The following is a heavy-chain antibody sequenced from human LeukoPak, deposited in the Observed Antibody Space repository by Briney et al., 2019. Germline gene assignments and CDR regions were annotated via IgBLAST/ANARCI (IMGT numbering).Heavy chain of an antibody. CDR2: IYYSGST. D-gene: IGHD2-2*01. CDR3: AREAAVPAANWFDP. V-gene: IGHV4-31*11. J-gene: IGHJ5*02. CDR1: GGSFSGYY. Sequence: PSETLSLTCAVYGGSFSGYYWSWIRQHPGKGLEWIGYIYYSGSTHYNPSLKSRVTISVDTSKNQFSLKLSSVTAADTAVYYCAREAAVPAANWFDPWGQGTLVTVSS.